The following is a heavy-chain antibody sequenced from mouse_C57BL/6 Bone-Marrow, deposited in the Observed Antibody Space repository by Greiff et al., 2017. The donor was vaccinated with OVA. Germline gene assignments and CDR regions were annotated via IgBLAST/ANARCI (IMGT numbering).Heavy chain of an antibody. V-gene: IGHV1-42*01. CDR1: GYSFTGYY. CDR2: INPSTGGT. Sequence: VQLQQSGPELVKPGASVKISCKASGYSFTGYYMNWVKQSPEKSLEWIGEINPSTGGTTYNQKFKAKATLTVDKSSSTAYMQLKSLTSEDSAVYYCARGGEYYSMDYWGQGTSVTVSS. J-gene: IGHJ4*01. CDR3: ARGGEYYSMDY.